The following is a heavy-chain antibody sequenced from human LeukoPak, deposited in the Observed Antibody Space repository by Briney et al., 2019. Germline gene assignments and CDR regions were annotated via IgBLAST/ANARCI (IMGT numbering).Heavy chain of an antibody. CDR2: MNHSGRT. J-gene: IGHJ5*02. Sequence: SETLSLTCAVYNGSFSGYYWSWIRQPPGKGLEWIGEMNHSGRTNYNPSLKSRVTISVDTSKNQFSLKLSSVTAADTAVYYCARSLSLSGNTNWFDPWGQGTLVTVSS. CDR1: NGSFSGYY. D-gene: IGHD1-26*01. V-gene: IGHV4-34*01. CDR3: ARSLSLSGNTNWFDP.